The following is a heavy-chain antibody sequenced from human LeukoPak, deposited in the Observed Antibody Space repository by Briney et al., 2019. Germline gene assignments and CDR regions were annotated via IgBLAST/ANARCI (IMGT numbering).Heavy chain of an antibody. CDR3: ARDREVGATGYYFDY. Sequence: SETLSLTCTVSGGSISSYYLNWIRQPPGKGLEWIGRIYTSGSTTYNSSLKSRVTISLDTSKNHFSLRLSSVTAADTAVYYCARDREVGATGYYFDYWGQGTLVTVSS. CDR2: IYTSGST. D-gene: IGHD1-26*01. J-gene: IGHJ4*02. V-gene: IGHV4-4*08. CDR1: GGSISSYY.